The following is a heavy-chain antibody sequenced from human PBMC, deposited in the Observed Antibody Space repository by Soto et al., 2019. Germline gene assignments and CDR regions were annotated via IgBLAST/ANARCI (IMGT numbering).Heavy chain of an antibody. Sequence: SLRLSCVASEVTFASYDMDWVRQAPGKGLEWVSLITSGGGGANYADSVKGRFTISRDNSKNTLYLQMNSLRAEDTAIYHCFKEGRDWNSRGSFDLWGRGTMVTVSS. CDR1: EVTFASYD. CDR2: ITSGGGGA. CDR3: FKEGRDWNSRGSFDL. V-gene: IGHV3-23*01. D-gene: IGHD1-1*01. J-gene: IGHJ3*01.